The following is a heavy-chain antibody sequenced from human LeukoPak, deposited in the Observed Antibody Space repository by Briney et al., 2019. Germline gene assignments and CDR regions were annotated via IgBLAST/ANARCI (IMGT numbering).Heavy chain of an antibody. D-gene: IGHD3-9*01. CDR1: GYPSYY. J-gene: IGHJ4*02. Sequence: ALGKLSSKPSGYPSYYMRWVRQAPGQGLEWMGIINPSGGSATYEQKFPARVTMTRDSSPSTVYMALSSLRSEDTAVYYRARARDDDSLTGYPDYSFDYWGQGTLVTVSS. CDR2: INPSGGSA. V-gene: IGHV1-46*01. CDR3: ARARDDDSLTGYPDYSFDY.